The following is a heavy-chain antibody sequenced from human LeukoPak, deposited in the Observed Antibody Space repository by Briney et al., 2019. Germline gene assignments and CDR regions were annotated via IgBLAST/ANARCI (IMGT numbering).Heavy chain of an antibody. J-gene: IGHJ4*02. Sequence: PGGSLRLSCAAFGFTFNNYAMSWVRQAPGKGLEWVSSISGSAASTYYADSVKGRFTISRDNSKNTLYVQMNSLRAEDTAVYYCAKGSRYSSSLGYDYWGQGTLVTVSS. CDR3: AKGSRYSSSLGYDY. D-gene: IGHD6-13*01. V-gene: IGHV3-23*01. CDR1: GFTFNNYA. CDR2: ISGSAAST.